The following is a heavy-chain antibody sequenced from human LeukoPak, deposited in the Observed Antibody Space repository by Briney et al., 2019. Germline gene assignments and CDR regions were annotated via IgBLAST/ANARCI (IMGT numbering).Heavy chain of an antibody. D-gene: IGHD1-26*01. CDR3: ARDRRIVGPPERFGGDWFDP. CDR1: GGSISSSSYY. V-gene: IGHV4-39*07. J-gene: IGHJ5*02. CDR2: IYYSGST. Sequence: SETLSLTCTVSGGSISSSSYYWGWIRQPPGKGLEWIGSIYYSGSTYYNPSLKSRVTISVDTSKNQFSLKLSSVTAADTAVYYCARDRRIVGPPERFGGDWFDPWGQGTLVTVSS.